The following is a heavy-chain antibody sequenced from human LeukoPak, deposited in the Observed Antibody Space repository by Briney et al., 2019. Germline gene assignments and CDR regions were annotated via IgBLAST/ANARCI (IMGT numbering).Heavy chain of an antibody. CDR3: ARLTSGSYRLAFDY. CDR1: GGSISSSTYY. D-gene: IGHD1-26*01. J-gene: IGHJ4*02. Sequence: SETLSLTCTVSGGSISSSTYYWGWIRHPPGKGLGWIGSVYYSGSTYYNPSLKSRVTISVDTSKNQFSLKLSSVTAADTAVYYCARLTSGSYRLAFDYWGQGTLVTVSS. V-gene: IGHV4-39*01. CDR2: VYYSGST.